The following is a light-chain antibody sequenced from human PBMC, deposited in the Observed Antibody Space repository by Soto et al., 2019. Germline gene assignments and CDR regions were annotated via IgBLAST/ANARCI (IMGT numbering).Light chain of an antibody. CDR1: QSISSW. CDR2: DAS. CDR3: QQYNSYSPYT. Sequence: DIQMTQSPSTLSASVGDRVTITCRASQSISSWLAWYQQKPGKAPKLLIYDASSLESGVPSRFSGSGSGTEITLTISSLQPDDFATYYCQQYNSYSPYTFGQGTKVDIK. J-gene: IGKJ2*01. V-gene: IGKV1-5*01.